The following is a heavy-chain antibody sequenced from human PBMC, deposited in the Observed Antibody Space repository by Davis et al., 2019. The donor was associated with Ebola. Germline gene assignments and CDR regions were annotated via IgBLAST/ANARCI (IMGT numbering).Heavy chain of an antibody. Sequence: PSETLSLTCTVSGGSISSSSYYWGWIRQPPGKGLEWIGGIYYSGSTNYNPSLKSRVTMSVDTSKNQFSLKLSSVTAADTAVYYCARVGDGYNSPSFDYWGQGNLVTVSS. CDR3: ARVGDGYNSPSFDY. J-gene: IGHJ4*02. V-gene: IGHV4-39*07. D-gene: IGHD5-24*01. CDR2: IYYSGST. CDR1: GGSISSSSYY.